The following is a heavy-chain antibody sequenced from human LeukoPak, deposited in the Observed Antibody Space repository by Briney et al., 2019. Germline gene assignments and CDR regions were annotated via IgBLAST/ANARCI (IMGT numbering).Heavy chain of an antibody. CDR2: IKQDGSEK. CDR3: ARDLLFYCSGGSCYSENLDY. Sequence: GGSLRLSCAASGFTFSSYWMSWVRQAPGKGLEWVANIKQDGSEKYYVDSVKGRFTISRDNAKNSLYLQMNSLRAEDTAVYYCARDLLFYCSGGSCYSENLDYWGQGTLVTVSS. V-gene: IGHV3-7*01. CDR1: GFTFSSYW. D-gene: IGHD2-15*01. J-gene: IGHJ4*02.